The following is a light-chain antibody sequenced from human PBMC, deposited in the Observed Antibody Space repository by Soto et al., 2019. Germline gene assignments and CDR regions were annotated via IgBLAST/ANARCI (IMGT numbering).Light chain of an antibody. V-gene: IGLV2-14*01. J-gene: IGLJ2*01. CDR3: SSYTSSSTVV. CDR2: DVS. CDR1: SSDVGGYNY. Sequence: QSALTQPASVSGSPGQSITISCTGTSSDVGGYNYVSWYQQHPGKAPKLMIYDVSNRPSGVSNRFSGSKSVNTASLTISGLQAHDEADYYCSSYTSSSTVVFGGGTKLTVL.